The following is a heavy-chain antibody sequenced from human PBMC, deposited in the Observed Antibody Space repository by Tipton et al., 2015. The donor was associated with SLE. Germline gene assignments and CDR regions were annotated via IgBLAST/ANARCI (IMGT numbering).Heavy chain of an antibody. CDR1: GFTFSSYA. CDR3: ARTVEYSSSEVGY. Sequence: SLRLSCAASGFTFSSYAMSWVRQAPGKGLEWVSAISGSGGSTYYADSVKGRFTISRDNSKNTLYLQMNSLRAEDTAVYYCARTVEYSSSEVGYWGQGTLVTVSS. V-gene: IGHV3-23*01. CDR2: ISGSGGST. D-gene: IGHD6-6*01. J-gene: IGHJ4*02.